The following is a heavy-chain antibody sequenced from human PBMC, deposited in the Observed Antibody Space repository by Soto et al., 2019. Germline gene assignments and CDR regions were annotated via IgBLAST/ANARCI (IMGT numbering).Heavy chain of an antibody. CDR1: GFSFSQTA. D-gene: IGHD7-27*01. CDR2: ILYDGSEQ. V-gene: IGHV3-33*06. Sequence: QVQLVESGGGVAQPGRSLRLSCTASGFSFSQTAIHWVRQTPDKGLEWVAIILYDGSEQYYADSVKGRFTISRDNSKKTIYLQMNSLRVDDTSVYYCAKDWGTTGDGLLKGFLDVWGRGTQVTVSS. J-gene: IGHJ2*01. CDR3: AKDWGTTGDGLLKGFLDV.